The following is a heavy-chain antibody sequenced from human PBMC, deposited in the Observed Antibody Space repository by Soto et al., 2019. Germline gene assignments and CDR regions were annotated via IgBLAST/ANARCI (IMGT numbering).Heavy chain of an antibody. Sequence: SVKVSCKASGGTFSSYTISWVRQAPGQGLEWMGRIIPILGIANYAQKFQGRVTITADKSTSTAYMEVSSLRSEDTAGYYCARGGDVVLVTVPLDQWGQGTLVTVSA. CDR2: IIPILGIA. D-gene: IGHD2-21*02. V-gene: IGHV1-69*02. J-gene: IGHJ4*02. CDR1: GGTFSSYT. CDR3: ARGGDVVLVTVPLDQ.